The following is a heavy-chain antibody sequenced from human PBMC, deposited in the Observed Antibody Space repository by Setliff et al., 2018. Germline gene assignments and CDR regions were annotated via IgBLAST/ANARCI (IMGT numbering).Heavy chain of an antibody. Sequence: SETLSLTCAASGGSFSDYYWTWIRQPPGKGLEWIGEINHSGNTKSKPSLKSRVTITVGTAKNQISLRLSSVTAADTAVYYCARATSGWYSAYYYYMDVWGKGTTVTVSS. CDR1: GGSFSDYY. D-gene: IGHD6-19*01. CDR2: INHSGNT. J-gene: IGHJ6*03. V-gene: IGHV4-34*01. CDR3: ARATSGWYSAYYYYMDV.